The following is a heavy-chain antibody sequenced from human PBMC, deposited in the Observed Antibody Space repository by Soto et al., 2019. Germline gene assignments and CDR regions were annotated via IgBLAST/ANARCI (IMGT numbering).Heavy chain of an antibody. CDR2: INHSGST. D-gene: IGHD3-22*01. V-gene: IGHV4-34*01. CDR3: ARDYDSSGYYSGY. J-gene: IGHJ4*02. Sequence: SETLSLTCAVYGGSFSGYYWSWIRQPPGKGLEWIGEINHSGSTNYNPSLKSRVTISVDTSKNQFSLKLSSVTAADTAVYYCARDYDSSGYYSGYWGQGTLVTVSS. CDR1: GGSFSGYY.